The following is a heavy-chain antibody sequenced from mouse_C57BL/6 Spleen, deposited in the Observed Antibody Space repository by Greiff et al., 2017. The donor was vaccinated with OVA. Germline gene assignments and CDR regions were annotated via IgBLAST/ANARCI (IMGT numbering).Heavy chain of an antibody. CDR3: ARGGTEDAMGY. V-gene: IGHV2-6*03. Sequence: VKLMESGPGLVEPSQTLSISCTVSGFTLTSYGVHWVRQTPGKGLEWMVAIRSGGSTTYNSALKSRMGISKDNYKSQVFLKMNSLQTEDTAMYYCARGGTEDAMGYWGQGTSVTVAS. CDR2: IRSGGST. J-gene: IGHJ4*01. D-gene: IGHD3-3*01. CDR1: GFTLTSYG.